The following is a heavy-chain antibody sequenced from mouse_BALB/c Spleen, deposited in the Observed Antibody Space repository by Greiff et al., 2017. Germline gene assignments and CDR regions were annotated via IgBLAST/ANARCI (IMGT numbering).Heavy chain of an antibody. Sequence: DVKLVESGGGLVKPGGSLKLSCAASGFTFSDYYMYWVRQTPEKRLEWVATISDGGSYTYYPDSVKGRFTISRDNAKNNLYLQMSSLKSEDTAMYYCARDQGGYSFKDAMDYWGQGTSVTVSS. CDR1: GFTFSDYY. CDR2: ISDGGSYT. CDR3: ARDQGGYSFKDAMDY. V-gene: IGHV5-4*02. D-gene: IGHD2-3*01. J-gene: IGHJ4*01.